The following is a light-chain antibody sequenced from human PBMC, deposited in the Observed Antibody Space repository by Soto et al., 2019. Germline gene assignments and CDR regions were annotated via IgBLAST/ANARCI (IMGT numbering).Light chain of an antibody. Sequence: QPVLTQPPSAAGTPGQRVTISCSGSRSNIGSNTVNCYQQLPGTAPKLLIYSNNQRPSGVPDRFSGSKSGTSASLAISGLQSEDEADYYCAAWDDSLNGNVFATGTKVTVL. J-gene: IGLJ1*01. CDR1: RSNIGSNT. CDR2: SNN. V-gene: IGLV1-44*01. CDR3: AAWDDSLNGNV.